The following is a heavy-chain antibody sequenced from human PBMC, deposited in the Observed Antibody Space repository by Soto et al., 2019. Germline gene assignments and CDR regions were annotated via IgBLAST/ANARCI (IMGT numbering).Heavy chain of an antibody. CDR3: ARELAAGTYYYYGMDV. D-gene: IGHD6-19*01. CDR1: GYTFTGCY. J-gene: IGHJ6*02. CDR2: INPNSGGT. Sequence: ASVKGSCKASGYTFTGCYMPCVRQSPLQGLEWMGWINPNSGGTNYAQKFQGWVTMTRDTSISTAYMELSRLRSDDTAVYYCARELAAGTYYYYGMDVWGQGTTVTVSS. V-gene: IGHV1-2*04.